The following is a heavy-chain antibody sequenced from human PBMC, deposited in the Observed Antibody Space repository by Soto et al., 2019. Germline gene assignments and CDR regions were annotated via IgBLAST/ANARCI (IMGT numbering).Heavy chain of an antibody. CDR2: ISSSSSYI. Sequence: GGSLRLSCAASGFTFSSYSMNWVRQAPGKGLEWVSSISSSSSYIYYADSVKGRFTISRDNAKNSLYLQMNSLRAEDTAVYYCARDLLRYGSSWYGGNYNWFDPWGQGTLVTVSS. V-gene: IGHV3-21*01. CDR3: ARDLLRYGSSWYGGNYNWFDP. CDR1: GFTFSSYS. J-gene: IGHJ5*02. D-gene: IGHD6-13*01.